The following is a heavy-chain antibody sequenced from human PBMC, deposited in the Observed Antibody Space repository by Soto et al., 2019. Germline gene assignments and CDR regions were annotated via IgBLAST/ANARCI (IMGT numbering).Heavy chain of an antibody. CDR1: GGSFSGYY. CDR3: ARGKSGSYFSSWDY. CDR2: INRSGST. Sequence: QVQLQQWGAGLLKPSETLSLTCTVYGGSFSGYYWSWIRQPPGKGLEWIGEINRSGSTNYNPSLKSRVNISVDTSKNQFSLKLSSVTAADTAVYYCARGKSGSYFSSWDYWGQGTLVTVSS. J-gene: IGHJ4*02. V-gene: IGHV4-34*01. D-gene: IGHD3-10*01.